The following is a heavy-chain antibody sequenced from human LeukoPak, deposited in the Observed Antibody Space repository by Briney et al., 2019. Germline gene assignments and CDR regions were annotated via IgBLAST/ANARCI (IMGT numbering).Heavy chain of an antibody. J-gene: IGHJ3*02. CDR1: GYTLTELS. CDR2: FDPEDGET. V-gene: IGHV1-24*01. D-gene: IGHD3-3*02. CDR3: ATGVHVSIGAFDI. Sequence: ASVKVSCKASGYTLTELSMHWVRQAPGKGLEWMGGFDPEDGETIYAQKFQGRVTMTEDTSTDTAYMELSSLRSEDTAVYYCATGVHVSIGAFDIWGQGTMVTVSS.